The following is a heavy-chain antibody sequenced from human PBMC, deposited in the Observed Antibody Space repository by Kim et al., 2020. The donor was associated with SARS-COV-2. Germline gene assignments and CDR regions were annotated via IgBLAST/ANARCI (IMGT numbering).Heavy chain of an antibody. Sequence: NYAKKVRGRVTITADKSTSTAYMELSSLRSEDTAVYYCARVHDYGDYVNYWGQGTLVTVSS. J-gene: IGHJ4*02. V-gene: IGHV1-69*04. D-gene: IGHD4-17*01. CDR3: ARVHDYGDYVNY.